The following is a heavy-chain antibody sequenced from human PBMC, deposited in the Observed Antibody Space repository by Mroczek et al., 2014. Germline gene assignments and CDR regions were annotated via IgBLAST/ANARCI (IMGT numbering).Heavy chain of an antibody. Sequence: QVQLVESGGGVVQPGRSLRLSCAASGFTFSSYAMHWVRQAPGKGLEWVAVISYDGSNKYYADSVKGRFTISRDNSKNTLYLQMNSLRAEDTAVYYCARAYRGSRDFWSGYRRGFDYWGQGTPGHRLL. J-gene: IGHJ4*02. CDR3: ARAYRGSRDFWSGYRRGFDY. D-gene: IGHD3-3*01. CDR1: GFTFSSYA. CDR2: ISYDGSNK. V-gene: IGHV3-30-3*01.